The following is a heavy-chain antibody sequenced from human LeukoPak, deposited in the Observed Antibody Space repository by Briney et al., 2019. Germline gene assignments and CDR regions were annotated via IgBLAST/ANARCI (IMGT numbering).Heavy chain of an antibody. V-gene: IGHV4-34*01. CDR1: GGSFSGYY. CDR3: ARARFDSSSRAGWFDP. J-gene: IGHJ5*02. D-gene: IGHD6-13*01. CDR2: INHSGST. Sequence: SETLSLTCAVYGGSFSGYYWSWIRQPPEKGLEWIGEINHSGSTNYNPSLKSRVTISVDTSKNQFSLKLNSVTAADTAVYYCARARFDSSSRAGWFDPWGQGTLVTVSS.